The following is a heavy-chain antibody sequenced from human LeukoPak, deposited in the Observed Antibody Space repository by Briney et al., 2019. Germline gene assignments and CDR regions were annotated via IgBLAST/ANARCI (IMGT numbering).Heavy chain of an antibody. D-gene: IGHD5-18*01. V-gene: IGHV5-51*01. CDR1: GYSFTSYW. CDR2: IYPGDSDS. J-gene: IGHJ4*02. CDR3: ARSAMVTGELYYFDY. Sequence: GESLKISCKGSGYSFTSYWIGWVRQMPGKGLEWMGIIYPGDSDSRYGPSFQGQVTISADKSISTAYLQWSSLKASDTAMYYCARSAMVTGELYYFDYWGQGTLVTVSS.